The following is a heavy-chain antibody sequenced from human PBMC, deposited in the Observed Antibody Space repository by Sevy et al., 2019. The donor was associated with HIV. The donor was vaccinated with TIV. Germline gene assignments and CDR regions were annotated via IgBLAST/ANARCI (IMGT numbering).Heavy chain of an antibody. D-gene: IGHD2-2*01. Sequence: ASVKVSCKASGGTFSSYAISWVRQAPGQGLEWMGGIIPILGIANYAQKFQGRVTFTADKSTSTAYMELSSLRSEDTAVYYCASERYCSSTSCPPYNWFDPWGQGTLVTVSS. CDR3: ASERYCSSTSCPPYNWFDP. J-gene: IGHJ5*02. CDR2: IIPILGIA. V-gene: IGHV1-69*10. CDR1: GGTFSSYA.